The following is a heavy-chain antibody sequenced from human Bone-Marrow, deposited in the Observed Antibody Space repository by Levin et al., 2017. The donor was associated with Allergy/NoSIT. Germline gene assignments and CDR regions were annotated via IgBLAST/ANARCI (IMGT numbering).Heavy chain of an antibody. V-gene: IGHV3-33*01. CDR1: GFTFSSYG. D-gene: IGHD4-23*01. CDR3: ARGGNRTPFWYGS. Sequence: GESLKISCAASGFTFSSYGMHWVRQAPGKGLEWVAVIWYDGSNKYYADSVKGRFTISRDNSKNTLYLQMNSLRAEDTAVYYCARGGNRTPFWYGSWGQGTLVTVSS. J-gene: IGHJ4*02. CDR2: IWYDGSNK.